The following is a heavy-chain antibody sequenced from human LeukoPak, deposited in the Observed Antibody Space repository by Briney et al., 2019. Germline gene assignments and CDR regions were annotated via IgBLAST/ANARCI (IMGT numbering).Heavy chain of an antibody. CDR3: ASSIGRRSSYYCYGMDV. J-gene: IGHJ6*02. D-gene: IGHD6-13*01. CDR2: INPNSGGT. Sequence: ASVKVSCKASGYTFTGYYMRWVRQAPGQGLEWMGWINPNSGGTNYAQKFQGRVTMTRDTSISTAYMELSRLRSDDTAVYYCASSIGRRSSYYCYGMDVWGQGTTVTVSS. CDR1: GYTFTGYY. V-gene: IGHV1-2*02.